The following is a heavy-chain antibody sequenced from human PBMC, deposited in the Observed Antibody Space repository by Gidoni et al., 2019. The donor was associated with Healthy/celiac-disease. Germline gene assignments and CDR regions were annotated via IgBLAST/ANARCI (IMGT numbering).Heavy chain of an antibody. Sequence: QVQLVESGGGVVQPGRSLRLSCAASGFTFSSYCMHWVRRAPGKGLEWVEVIWYDGSNKYYADSVKGRFTISRDNSKNTLYRQMNSLRAEDTAVYYCARGDYSKTSSIYYYGMDVWGQGTTVTVSS. CDR1: GFTFSSYC. V-gene: IGHV3-33*01. J-gene: IGHJ6*02. D-gene: IGHD4-4*01. CDR2: IWYDGSNK. CDR3: ARGDYSKTSSIYYYGMDV.